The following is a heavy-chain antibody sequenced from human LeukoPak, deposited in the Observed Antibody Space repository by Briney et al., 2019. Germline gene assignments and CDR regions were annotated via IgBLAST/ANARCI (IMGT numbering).Heavy chain of an antibody. CDR3: ARQAITAMADY. CDR1: GFTFSSYS. D-gene: IGHD5-18*01. Sequence: GGSLRLSCAASGFTFSSYSMNWVRQAPGKGLEGVSSISSSSSYIYYADSVKGRFTISRDNAKNSLYLQMNSLRAEDTAVYYCARQAITAMADYWGQGTLVTVSS. J-gene: IGHJ4*02. V-gene: IGHV3-21*01. CDR2: ISSSSSYI.